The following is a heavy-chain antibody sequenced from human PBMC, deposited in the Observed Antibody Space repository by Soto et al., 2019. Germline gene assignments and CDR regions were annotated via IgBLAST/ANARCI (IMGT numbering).Heavy chain of an antibody. Sequence: SETLSLTCAVYGGSFSGYYWSWIRQPPGKGLEWIGEINHSGSTNYNPSLKSRVTISVDTSKNQFSLKLSSVTAADTAVYYCARGAYGYCSSTSCYVWSTGSYYYYYMDVWGKGTTVTVSS. CDR3: ARGAYGYCSSTSCYVWSTGSYYYYYMDV. D-gene: IGHD2-2*01. CDR2: INHSGST. V-gene: IGHV4-34*01. CDR1: GGSFSGYY. J-gene: IGHJ6*03.